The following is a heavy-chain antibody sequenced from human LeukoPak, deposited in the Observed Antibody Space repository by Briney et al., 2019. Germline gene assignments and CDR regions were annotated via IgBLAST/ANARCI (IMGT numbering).Heavy chain of an antibody. CDR2: ISYDGSNK. V-gene: IGHV3-30*04. D-gene: IGHD5-24*01. Sequence: GRSLRLSCAASGFTFRSYAMHWVRQAPGKGLEWVALISYDGSNKYYADSVKGRFTISRDNSKNTLFLQMNSLRADDTAVYYCARDHGWLQLLSYFDYWGQGTLVTVSS. CDR1: GFTFRSYA. J-gene: IGHJ4*02. CDR3: ARDHGWLQLLSYFDY.